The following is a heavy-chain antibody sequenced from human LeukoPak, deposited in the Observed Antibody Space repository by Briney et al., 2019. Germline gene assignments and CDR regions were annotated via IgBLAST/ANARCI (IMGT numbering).Heavy chain of an antibody. V-gene: IGHV3-23*01. D-gene: IGHD3-3*02. J-gene: IGHJ5*02. Sequence: PGGSLRLSCAASGFTFSSYAMSWVRQAPGKGLEWVSAISGSGGSTYYADSVKGRFTITRDNSKNTLYLQMNSLRAEDTAVYYCAKDPAAYVLGWFDPWGQGTLVTVSS. CDR2: ISGSGGST. CDR3: AKDPAAYVLGWFDP. CDR1: GFTFSSYA.